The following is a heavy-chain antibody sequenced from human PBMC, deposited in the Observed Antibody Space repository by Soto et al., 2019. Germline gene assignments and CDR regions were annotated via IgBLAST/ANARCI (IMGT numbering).Heavy chain of an antibody. CDR1: GFSFSNAW. Sequence: EVQLVESGGGLVKPGGSLRLSCAASGFSFSNAWMNWVRQAPGKGLEWVGRIKTKGDGETTDYAAPVKGRFTISRDDSQNTLYLQMNSLKTGVTALFYGTTDQHFGRGVYDCWGQGTLVTVSS. V-gene: IGHV3-15*07. CDR3: TTDQHFGRGVYDC. D-gene: IGHD3-3*01. CDR2: IKTKGDGETT. J-gene: IGHJ4*02.